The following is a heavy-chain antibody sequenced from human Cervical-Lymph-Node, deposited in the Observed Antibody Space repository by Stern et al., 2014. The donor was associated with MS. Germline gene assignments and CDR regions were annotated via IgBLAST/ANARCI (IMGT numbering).Heavy chain of an antibody. V-gene: IGHV3-15*01. CDR1: GFTFSNAW. Sequence: EVQLVESGGGLVKPGGSLRLSCAASGFTFSNAWMTWVRQAPGKGLEWIGRIKSKTHGGTTDYAAPVKGRFTISRDDSKNMLYLQMNSLKTEDTAVYYCTTGGTGESVVVPAAIHYYFYGMDVWGQGTTVTVSS. CDR3: TTGGTGESVVVPAAIHYYFYGMDV. J-gene: IGHJ6*02. D-gene: IGHD2-2*02. CDR2: IKSKTHGGTT.